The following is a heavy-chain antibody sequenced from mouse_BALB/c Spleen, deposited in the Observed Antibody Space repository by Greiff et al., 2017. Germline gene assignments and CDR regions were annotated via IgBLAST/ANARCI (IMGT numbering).Heavy chain of an antibody. J-gene: IGHJ3*01. D-gene: IGHD2-1*01. Sequence: EVKLMESGGGLVQPGGSRKLSCAASGFTFSCFGMHWVRQAPEKGLEWVAYISSGSSTIYYADTVKGRFTISRDNPKNTLFLQMTSLRSEDTAMYYCARYGNYPMAWFAYWGQGTLVTVSA. V-gene: IGHV5-17*02. CDR2: ISSGSSTI. CDR1: GFTFSCFG. CDR3: ARYGNYPMAWFAY.